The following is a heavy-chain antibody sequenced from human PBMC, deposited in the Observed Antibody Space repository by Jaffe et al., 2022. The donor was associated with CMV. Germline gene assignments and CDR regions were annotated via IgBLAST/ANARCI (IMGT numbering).Heavy chain of an antibody. D-gene: IGHD1-1*01. J-gene: IGHJ6*03. Sequence: QVQLVQSGAEVKKPGASVKVSCKASGYTFTSYAMHWVRQAPGQRLEWMGWINAGNGNTKYSQKFQGRVTITRDTSASTAYMELSSLRSEDTAVYYCARNWRTGFTYYYYMDVWGKGTTVTVSS. V-gene: IGHV1-3*01. CDR3: ARNWRTGFTYYYYMDV. CDR2: INAGNGNT. CDR1: GYTFTSYA.